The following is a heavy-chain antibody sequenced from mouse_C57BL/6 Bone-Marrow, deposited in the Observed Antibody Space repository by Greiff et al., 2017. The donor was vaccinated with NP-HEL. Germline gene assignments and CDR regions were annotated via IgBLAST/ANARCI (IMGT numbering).Heavy chain of an antibody. V-gene: IGHV1-72*01. J-gene: IGHJ1*03. CDR2: NDPNSGGT. CDR3: AKRYYYGSLWYFDV. D-gene: IGHD1-1*01. Sequence: QVQLQQPGAELVKPGASVKLSCKASGYTFTSYWMPWVKQRPGRGLEWIGRNDPNSGGTKYNEKFKSKATLTVDKPSSTAYMQLSSLTSEDSAVYYCAKRYYYGSLWYFDVWGTGTTVTVSS. CDR1: GYTFTSYW.